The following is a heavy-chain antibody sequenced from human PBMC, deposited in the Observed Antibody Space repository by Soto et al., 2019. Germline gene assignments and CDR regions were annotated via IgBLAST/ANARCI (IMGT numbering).Heavy chain of an antibody. CDR1: GFTFRNYG. CDR3: AKDRAMAVAGSDY. Sequence: QVQLVESGGCVVQPGRSLRLSCAASGFTFRNYGMHWVRQAPGKGLEWVAVISYDGSNKYYVDSVKGRFTISRDNSKNTLYLQMNSLRAEDTAVYYCAKDRAMAVAGSDYWGQGTLVTVSS. CDR2: ISYDGSNK. J-gene: IGHJ4*02. D-gene: IGHD6-19*01. V-gene: IGHV3-30*18.